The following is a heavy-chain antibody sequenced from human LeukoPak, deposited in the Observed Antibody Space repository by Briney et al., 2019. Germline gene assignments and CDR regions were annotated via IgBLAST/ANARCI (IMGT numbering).Heavy chain of an antibody. V-gene: IGHV4-39*07. CDR2: IYYSGST. D-gene: IGHD5-18*01. J-gene: IGHJ4*02. CDR1: GGSISSSSYY. Sequence: SETLSLTCTVSGGSISSSSYYWGWIRQPPGKGLEWIGSIYYSGSTYYNPSLKSRVTISVDTSKNQFSLKLSSVTAAGTAVYYCATSVSYGDYFDYWGQGTLVTVSS. CDR3: ATSVSYGDYFDY.